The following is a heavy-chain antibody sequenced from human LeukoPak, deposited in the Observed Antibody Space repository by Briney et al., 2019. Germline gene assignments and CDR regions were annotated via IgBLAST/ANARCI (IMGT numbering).Heavy chain of an antibody. V-gene: IGHV3-23*01. Sequence: GGSLRLSCAASGFTFSSYGMSWVRQAPGKGLEWVSAISGSGGSTYYADSVKGRFTISRDNSKNTLYLQMNSLRAEDTAVYYCAKDHNYYGSGSSDYWGQGTLVTVSS. CDR1: GFTFSSYG. D-gene: IGHD3-10*01. CDR2: ISGSGGST. CDR3: AKDHNYYGSGSSDY. J-gene: IGHJ4*02.